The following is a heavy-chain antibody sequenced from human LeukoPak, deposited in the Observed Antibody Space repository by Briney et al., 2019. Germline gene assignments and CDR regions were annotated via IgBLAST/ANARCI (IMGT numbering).Heavy chain of an antibody. D-gene: IGHD6-6*01. V-gene: IGHV4-34*01. J-gene: IGHJ6*03. CDR1: GGSFSGYY. CDR2: INHSGST. Sequence: SETLSLTCTFYGGSFSGYYWSWIRQPPGKGLEWTGEINHSGSTNYNPSLKSRVTISVDTSKNQFSLKLSSVTAADTAVYYCARRLYSSSSYYYYYYMDVWGKGTTVTVSS. CDR3: ARRLYSSSSYYYYYYMDV.